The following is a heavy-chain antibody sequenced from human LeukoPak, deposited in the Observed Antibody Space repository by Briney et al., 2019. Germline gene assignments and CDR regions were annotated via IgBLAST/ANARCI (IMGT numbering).Heavy chain of an antibody. CDR3: AKLSSGWFSKVDAFDI. V-gene: IGHV3-21*04. CDR1: GFTFSSYT. D-gene: IGHD6-19*01. CDR2: IISSSSFI. Sequence: NPGGSLRLSCAASGFTFSSYTMNWVRQAPGKGLEWVSSIISSSSFIYYADSVKGRFTISRDNAKNSLYLQMNSLRAEDTAVYYCAKLSSGWFSKVDAFDIWGQGTMVTVSS. J-gene: IGHJ3*02.